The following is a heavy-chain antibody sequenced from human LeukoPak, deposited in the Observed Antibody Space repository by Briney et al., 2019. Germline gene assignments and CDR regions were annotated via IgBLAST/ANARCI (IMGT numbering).Heavy chain of an antibody. V-gene: IGHV1-69*04. Sequence: PLASVKVSCKASGGTFSSYAISWVRQAPGQGLEWMGRIIPILGIANYAQKFQGRVTITADKSTSTAYMELSSLRSEDTAVYYCARGPRRLRYENYYYGMDVWGQGTTVTVSS. CDR1: GGTFSSYA. J-gene: IGHJ6*02. CDR3: ARGPRRLRYENYYYGMDV. CDR2: IIPILGIA. D-gene: IGHD5-12*01.